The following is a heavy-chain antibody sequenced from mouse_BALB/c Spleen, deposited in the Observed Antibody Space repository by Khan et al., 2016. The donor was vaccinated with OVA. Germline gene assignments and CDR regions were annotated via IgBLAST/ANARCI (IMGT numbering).Heavy chain of an antibody. CDR1: GFSLTSYG. CDR2: IWRDGST. D-gene: IGHD2-14*01. V-gene: IGHV2-6-1*01. J-gene: IGHJ4*01. Sequence: QVQLKESGPGLVAPSQSLSITCTISGFSLTSYGVHWVRQPPGKGLEWLVVIWRDGSTTYNSALKSRLTISKDNSKNQVFLKMNSLQTDDTAVYFCARQPYNKYNIMDYWGQGTSVTVSS. CDR3: ARQPYNKYNIMDY.